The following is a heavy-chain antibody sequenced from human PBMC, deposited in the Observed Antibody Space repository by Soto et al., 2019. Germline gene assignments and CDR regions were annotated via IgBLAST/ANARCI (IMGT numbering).Heavy chain of an antibody. V-gene: IGHV4-39*01. CDR2: IFHSGNT. CDR1: GDSISSSNYR. CDR3: ARLPPGGATFFQR. D-gene: IGHD1-26*01. Sequence: SETLSLTCTVSGDSISSSNYRWGWIRQPPGKDLEWIGTIFHSGNTFYNPSLKSRVTISADTSKNQFSLNLISVTAADTAVYYCARLPPGGATFFQRRGQGTLVTGSS. J-gene: IGHJ1*01.